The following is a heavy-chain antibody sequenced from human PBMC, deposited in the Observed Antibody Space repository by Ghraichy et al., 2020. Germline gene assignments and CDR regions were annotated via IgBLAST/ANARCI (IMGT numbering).Heavy chain of an antibody. D-gene: IGHD2-2*01. CDR2: ISSSSSYI. Sequence: GGSLKLSCAASGFTFSSYSMNWVRQAPGKGLEWVSSISSSSSYIYYADSVKGRFTISRDNAKNSLYLQMNSLRAEDTAVYYCASRYCSSTSCYRKNDYWGQGTLVTVSS. CDR1: GFTFSSYS. V-gene: IGHV3-21*01. CDR3: ASRYCSSTSCYRKNDY. J-gene: IGHJ4*02.